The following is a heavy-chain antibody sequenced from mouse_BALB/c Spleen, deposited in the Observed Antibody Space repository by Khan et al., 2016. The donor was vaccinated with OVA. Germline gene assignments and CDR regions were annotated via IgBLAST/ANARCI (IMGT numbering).Heavy chain of an antibody. D-gene: IGHD2-1*01. Sequence: VQLKQSGAELAKPGASVKMSCKASGYTFTSYWMHWVKQRPGQGLEWIGYINPSTGYPEYNQKFKDKATLPADQSSSTASMPLSRLTSENSAVYYCARSPYGKYAMDYWGQGTSVTVSS. CDR3: ARSPYGKYAMDY. CDR2: INPSTGYP. CDR1: GYTFTSYW. V-gene: IGHV1-7*01. J-gene: IGHJ4*01.